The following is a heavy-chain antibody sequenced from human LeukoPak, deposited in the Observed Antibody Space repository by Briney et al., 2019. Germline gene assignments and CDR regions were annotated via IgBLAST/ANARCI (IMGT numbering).Heavy chain of an antibody. CDR2: IYSGGST. V-gene: IGHV3-53*01. CDR3: ARLSSSWGY. CDR1: GVTVSSNY. J-gene: IGHJ4*02. D-gene: IGHD6-13*01. Sequence: GESLRLSCAASGVTVSSNYMSWVRQAPGKGLEWVSVIYSGGSTYYADSVKGRFTISRDNSKNTLYLQMNSLRAEDAAVYYCARLSSSWGYWGQGTLVTVSS.